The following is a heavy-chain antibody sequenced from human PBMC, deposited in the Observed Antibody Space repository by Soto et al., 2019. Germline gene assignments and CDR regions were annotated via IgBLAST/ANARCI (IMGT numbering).Heavy chain of an antibody. V-gene: IGHV3-30*18. CDR1: GFTFSSYG. Sequence: QVQLVESGGGVVQPGRSLRLSCAASGFTFSSYGMHWVRQAPGKGLEWVAVISYDGSNKYYADSVKGRFTISRDNSKNTLYLQMNSLRAEDTAVYYCAKPPGRYCSSTGCYLDYWGQGTLVTVTS. J-gene: IGHJ4*02. CDR3: AKPPGRYCSSTGCYLDY. D-gene: IGHD2-2*01. CDR2: ISYDGSNK.